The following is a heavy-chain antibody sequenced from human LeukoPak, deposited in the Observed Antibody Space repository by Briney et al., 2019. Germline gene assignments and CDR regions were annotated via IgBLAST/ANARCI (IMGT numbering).Heavy chain of an antibody. Sequence: GGSLRLSCVASGFTFSGYRMHWVRQAPGKGLECVAYIDTDSSVTRYADSVKGRFTISRDNVKNSLYLQMNGLRAEDTAVYYCARGPTYQPIDFWGQGTLVTVSS. CDR3: ARGPTYQPIDF. V-gene: IGHV3-48*01. D-gene: IGHD2-2*01. J-gene: IGHJ4*02. CDR2: IDTDSSVT. CDR1: GFTFSGYR.